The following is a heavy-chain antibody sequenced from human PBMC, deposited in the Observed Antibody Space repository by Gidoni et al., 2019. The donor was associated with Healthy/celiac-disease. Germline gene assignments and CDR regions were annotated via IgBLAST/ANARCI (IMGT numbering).Heavy chain of an antibody. J-gene: IGHJ4*02. CDR2: INHSGST. Sequence: VQLQQWGAGLLKPSETLSLTCAVYGGSFSGYYWSWIRQPPGKGLEWIGEINHSGSTNYNPSLKSRVTISVDTSKNQFSLKLSSVTAADTAVYYCARLGGVVPAAKSDYWGQGTLVTVSS. D-gene: IGHD2-2*01. CDR3: ARLGGVVPAAKSDY. CDR1: GGSFSGYY. V-gene: IGHV4-34*01.